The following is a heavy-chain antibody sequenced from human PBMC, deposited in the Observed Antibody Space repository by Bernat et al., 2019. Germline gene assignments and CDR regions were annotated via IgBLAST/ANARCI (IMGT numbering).Heavy chain of an antibody. CDR2: INPNSGGT. J-gene: IGHJ6*02. CDR3: ERDYISSVTTSDYYYGMDV. Sequence: QVQLVQSGAEVKKPGASVKVSCKASGYTFTGYYMHCVRQAPGQGLEWMGWINPNSGGTNYAQKFQGWVTMTRDTSISTAYMELSRLRSDDTAVYYCERDYISSVTTSDYYYGMDVWGQGTTVTVSS. V-gene: IGHV1-2*04. D-gene: IGHD4-17*01. CDR1: GYTFTGYY.